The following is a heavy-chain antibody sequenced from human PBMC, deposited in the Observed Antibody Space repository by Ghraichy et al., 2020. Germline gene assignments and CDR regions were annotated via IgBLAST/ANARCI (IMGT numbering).Heavy chain of an antibody. Sequence: LSLTCAASGFTFSSYSMNWVRQAPGKGLEWVSSISSSSSYIYYADSVKGRFTISRDNAKNSLYLQMNSLRAEDTAVYYCARSSAPSYYCSGGSCYSFGYWGQGTLVTVSS. CDR2: ISSSSSYI. CDR3: ARSSAPSYYCSGGSCYSFGY. V-gene: IGHV3-21*01. D-gene: IGHD2-15*01. J-gene: IGHJ4*02. CDR1: GFTFSSYS.